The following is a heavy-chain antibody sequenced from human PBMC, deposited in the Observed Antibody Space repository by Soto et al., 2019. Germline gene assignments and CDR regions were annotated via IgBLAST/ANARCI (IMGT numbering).Heavy chain of an antibody. J-gene: IGHJ5*02. CDR3: ARDGFNDDILAGYRFYSWFDP. CDR1: GGTFSSYA. V-gene: IGHV1-69*01. D-gene: IGHD3-9*01. Sequence: QVQLVQSGAEVKKPGSSVKVSCKASGGTFSSYAISWVRQAPVQGLEWMGGSIPIFGTANYAQKFQGRVTITADESTSTADMELSSLRYEDTAVYYCARDGFNDDILAGYRFYSWFDPWGQGTLVTVSS. CDR2: SIPIFGTA.